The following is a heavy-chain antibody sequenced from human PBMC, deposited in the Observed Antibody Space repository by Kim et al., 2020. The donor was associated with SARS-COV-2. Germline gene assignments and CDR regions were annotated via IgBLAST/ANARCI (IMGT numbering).Heavy chain of an antibody. CDR1: GFTFDDYA. Sequence: GGSLRLSCAASGFTFDDYAMHWVRQAPGKGLEWVSGISWNSGSIGYADSVKGRFTISRDNAKNSLHLQMNSLRAEDTALYYCACPSIAVAGHDAFDIWGQGTMVTVSS. J-gene: IGHJ3*02. CDR3: ACPSIAVAGHDAFDI. CDR2: ISWNSGSI. D-gene: IGHD6-19*01. V-gene: IGHV3-9*01.